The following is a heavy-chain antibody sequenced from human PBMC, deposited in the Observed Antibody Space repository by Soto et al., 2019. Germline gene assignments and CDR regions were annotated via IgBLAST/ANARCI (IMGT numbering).Heavy chain of an antibody. V-gene: IGHV1-46*01. Sequence: QVQLVQSGVEVKKPGASVKVSCKASGYTFTDYRMIWVRQAPGHGLEWMGIINPSGGSTDYAPNFQGRVTLTRDSFTSTVYMELSNLRSEDTAVYYCARPAGRLANWFDPWGQGTLVTVSS. J-gene: IGHJ5*02. D-gene: IGHD6-6*01. CDR2: INPSGGST. CDR3: ARPAGRLANWFDP. CDR1: GYTFTDYR.